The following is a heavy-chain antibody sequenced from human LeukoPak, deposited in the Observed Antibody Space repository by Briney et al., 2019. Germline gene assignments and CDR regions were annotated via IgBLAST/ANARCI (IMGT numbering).Heavy chain of an antibody. D-gene: IGHD4-17*01. J-gene: IGHJ5*02. CDR3: ARASATTFKATGGRLKNWFDP. CDR1: GYTFTVYY. V-gene: IGHV1-2*02. Sequence: ASVTVSCKASGYTFTVYYMHWVRQAPGQGLEWMGWINPNSGGTNYAQKFQGRVTMTRDTSISTAYMELSRLRSDDTAVYYCARASATTFKATGGRLKNWFDPWGQGTLVTVSS. CDR2: INPNSGGT.